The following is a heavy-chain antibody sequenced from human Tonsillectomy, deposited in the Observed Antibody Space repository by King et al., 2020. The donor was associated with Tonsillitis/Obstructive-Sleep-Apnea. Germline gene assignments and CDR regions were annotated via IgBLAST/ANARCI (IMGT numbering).Heavy chain of an antibody. Sequence: VQLVESGGGAVQPGRSLRLSCAASGFAFSTYTMHWVRQAPGKGLEWVAVISYDGFNEYYADSVKGRFTISRDNSKNTLYLQLNSLCAQDTAVYYCARAFGTTVTKRLFDYWSQGTLVTVSS. V-gene: IGHV3-30*04. D-gene: IGHD4-17*01. CDR3: ARAFGTTVTKRLFDY. CDR1: GFAFSTYT. CDR2: ISYDGFNE. J-gene: IGHJ4*02.